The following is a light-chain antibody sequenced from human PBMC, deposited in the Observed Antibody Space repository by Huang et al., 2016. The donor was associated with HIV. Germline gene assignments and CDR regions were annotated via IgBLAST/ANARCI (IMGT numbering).Light chain of an antibody. CDR2: AAS. J-gene: IGKJ5*01. Sequence: IQLTQSPSSLSLLIGDRVTITCRASQDITNYLAWYQQKPRQPPKVLIYAASTLPSGVPSRFSGSGSGRNCTLIIDRLQPEDFGTYYCQQLNSYPITFGQGTRLEIK. V-gene: IGKV1-9*01. CDR3: QQLNSYPIT. CDR1: QDITNY.